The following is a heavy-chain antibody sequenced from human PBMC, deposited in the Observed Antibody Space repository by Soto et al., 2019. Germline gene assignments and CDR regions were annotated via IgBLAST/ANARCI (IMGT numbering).Heavy chain of an antibody. V-gene: IGHV1-2*02. CDR2: INPHSGVT. CDR3: ALEMSTITYFHY. J-gene: IGHJ4*02. D-gene: IGHD3-3*01. CDR1: GYTFTDHS. Sequence: QVPLVQSGAEVKKPGASVIVSCKASGYTFTDHSLHWVRQAPGQGLEWMGWINPHSGVTVSAENFEGRVTMTRDTSINTAYMEMGWLRSDDTAMYYCALEMSTITYFHYWGQGTLLTVPS.